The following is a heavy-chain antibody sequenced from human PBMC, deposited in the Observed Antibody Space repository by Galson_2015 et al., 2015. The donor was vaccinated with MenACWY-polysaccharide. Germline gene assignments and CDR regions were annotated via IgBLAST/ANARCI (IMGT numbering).Heavy chain of an antibody. V-gene: IGHV3-74*01. D-gene: IGHD3-10*01. CDR3: ARGIISRGRGVGITSSWFDP. CDR2: INSDGSGT. Sequence: SLRLSCAASGFTFSGYWMHWVRQAPGKGLVWVSRINSDGSGTSYADSVKGRFTISRDNAKNTLYLQMNSLRAEDTAVYYCARGIISRGRGVGITSSWFDPWGQGTLVIVSS. J-gene: IGHJ5*02. CDR1: GFTFSGYW.